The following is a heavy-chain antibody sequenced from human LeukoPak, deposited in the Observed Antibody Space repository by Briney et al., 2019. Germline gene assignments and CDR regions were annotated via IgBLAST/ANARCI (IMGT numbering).Heavy chain of an antibody. V-gene: IGHV4-4*07. J-gene: IGHJ6*03. CDR1: GGSISSYY. CDR3: ARESHNSSGWYYYYYYYMDV. D-gene: IGHD6-19*01. CDR2: IYTSGST. Sequence: PSETLSLTCTVSGGSISSYYWSWIRQPAGKGLEWIGRIYTSGSTNYSPSLKSRVTMSVDTSKNQFSLKLSSVTAVDTAVYYCARESHNSSGWYYYYYYYMDVWGKGTTVTVSS.